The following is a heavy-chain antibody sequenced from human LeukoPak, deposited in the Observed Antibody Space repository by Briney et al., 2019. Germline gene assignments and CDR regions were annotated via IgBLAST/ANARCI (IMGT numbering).Heavy chain of an antibody. CDR1: GFTFSSYG. Sequence: PGGSLRLSCAASGFTFSSYGMHWVRQAPGKGLEWVAFTRYDGSNKYYADSVKGRFTISRDNSKNTLYLQMNSLRAEDTAVYYCAKGILYYFDYWGQGTLVTVSS. D-gene: IGHD2-15*01. CDR3: AKGILYYFDY. CDR2: TRYDGSNK. J-gene: IGHJ4*02. V-gene: IGHV3-30*02.